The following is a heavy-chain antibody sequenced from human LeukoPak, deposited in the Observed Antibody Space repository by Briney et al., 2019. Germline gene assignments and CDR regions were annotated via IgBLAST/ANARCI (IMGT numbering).Heavy chain of an antibody. V-gene: IGHV3-23*01. J-gene: IGHJ4*02. CDR3: AKVYSSGWYWVDY. D-gene: IGHD6-19*01. CDR2: ISGSGGST. CDR1: GFTFSSYV. Sequence: PGGSLRLSCAASGFTFSSYVMSWVRQAPGKGLEWVSGISGSGGSTNHADSVKGRFTISRDSSKSTLYLQMNSLRAEDTAEYYCAKVYSSGWYWVDYWGQGTLVTVSS.